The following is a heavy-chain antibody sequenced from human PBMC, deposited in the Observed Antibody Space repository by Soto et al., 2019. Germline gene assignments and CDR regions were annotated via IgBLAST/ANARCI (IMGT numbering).Heavy chain of an antibody. CDR3: ARGTTVTDLDY. D-gene: IGHD4-17*01. J-gene: IGHJ4*02. V-gene: IGHV4-34*01. CDR1: GGSFSGYY. Sequence: PSETLSLTCAVYGGSFSGYYWSWIRQPPGKGLEWIGEINHSGSTNYNPSLKSRVTISVDTSKNQFSLKLSSVTAADTAVYYCARGTTVTDLDYWGQGTLVTVSS. CDR2: INHSGST.